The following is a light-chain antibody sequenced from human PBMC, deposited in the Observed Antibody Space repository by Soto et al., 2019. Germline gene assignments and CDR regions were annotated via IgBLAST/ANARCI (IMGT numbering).Light chain of an antibody. J-gene: IGLJ3*02. CDR1: SGSIDSNF. Sequence: NFMLTQPHSVSESPGKTVTISCTRSSGSIDSNFVQWYQQRPGSAPTTVIYEDHQRPSVVPDRFSGSIDSSSNSASLTISGLKTEDEADYYCQSYDSSILVFGGGTQLTVL. CDR2: EDH. CDR3: QSYDSSILV. V-gene: IGLV6-57*03.